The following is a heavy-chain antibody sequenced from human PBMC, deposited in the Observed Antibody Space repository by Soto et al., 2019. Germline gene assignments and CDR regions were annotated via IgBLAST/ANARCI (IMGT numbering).Heavy chain of an antibody. J-gene: IGHJ4*02. Sequence: QVQLVESGGGVVQPGRSLRLSCAASGFTFSSYGMHWVRQAPGKGLEWVAVIWYDGSNKYYADSVKGRFTISRDNSKNTLYLQMNSLRAEDTAVYYCARGGGFGAAADPDYWGQGTLVTVSS. CDR3: ARGGGFGAAADPDY. D-gene: IGHD6-13*01. CDR1: GFTFSSYG. V-gene: IGHV3-33*01. CDR2: IWYDGSNK.